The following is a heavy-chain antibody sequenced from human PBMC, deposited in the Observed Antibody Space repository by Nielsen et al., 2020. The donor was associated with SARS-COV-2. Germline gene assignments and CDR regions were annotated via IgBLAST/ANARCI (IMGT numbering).Heavy chain of an antibody. CDR1: GFTFSSYW. CDR3: ARDPKVTIFGVDLYYYYGMDV. D-gene: IGHD3-3*01. J-gene: IGHJ6*02. V-gene: IGHV3-7*03. Sequence: GGSLTLSCAASGFTFSSYWMSWVRQAPGKGLEWVANIKQDGSERYYVDSVKGRFTISRDNAKNSLYLQMNSLRAEDTAVYYCARDPKVTIFGVDLYYYYGMDVWGQGTTVTVSS. CDR2: IKQDGSER.